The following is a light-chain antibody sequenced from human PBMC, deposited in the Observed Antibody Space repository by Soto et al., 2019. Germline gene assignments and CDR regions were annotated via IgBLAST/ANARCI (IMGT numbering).Light chain of an antibody. J-gene: IGLJ3*02. CDR3: SLFASSNTWV. V-gene: IGLV2-8*01. Sequence: QSALTQPPSASGSPGQSVTISCTGTSSDVGAYNYVSWYQQHAGKAPKLVIYEVTTRPSGVPDRFSGSKSANTASLTVSGLQAEDEADYYFSLFASSNTWVFGGGTKLTVL. CDR2: EVT. CDR1: SSDVGAYNY.